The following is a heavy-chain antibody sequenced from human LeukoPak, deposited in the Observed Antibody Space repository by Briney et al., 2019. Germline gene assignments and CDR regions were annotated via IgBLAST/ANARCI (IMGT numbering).Heavy chain of an antibody. CDR3: AREQMTTVSHGFDP. Sequence: PSETLSLTCTVSGYSIGSGYYWSWIRPPPGKGLEWIGYIYYSGSTNYNPSLKSRVTISVDTSKNQFSLKLSSVTAADTAVYYCAREQMTTVSHGFDPWGQGTLVTVSS. V-gene: IGHV4-61*01. J-gene: IGHJ5*02. CDR1: GYSIGSGYY. D-gene: IGHD4-17*01. CDR2: IYYSGST.